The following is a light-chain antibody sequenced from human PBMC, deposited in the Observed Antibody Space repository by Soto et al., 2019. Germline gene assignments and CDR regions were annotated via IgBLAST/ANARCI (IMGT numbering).Light chain of an antibody. CDR3: QSYASSLSGVV. CDR1: SSNIGAGYD. V-gene: IGLV1-40*01. J-gene: IGLJ2*01. CDR2: GNS. Sequence: QSVLTQPPSVSGAPGQRGTISCTGSSSNIGAGYDVHWYQQLPGTAPKLLIYGNSNRPSGVPDRFSGSKSGTSASLAITGLQSEDEADYYCQSYASSLSGVVFGGGTKLTVL.